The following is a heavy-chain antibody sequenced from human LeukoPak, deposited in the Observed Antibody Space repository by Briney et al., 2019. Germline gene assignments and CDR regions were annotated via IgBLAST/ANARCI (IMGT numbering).Heavy chain of an antibody. D-gene: IGHD6-25*01. CDR3: ARASGPLDY. CDR2: ISSHGEST. CDR1: GFIFSNYA. Sequence: PGGSLRLSCAASGFIFSNYAMHWVRQAPGKGLEYVSAISSHGESTYYANSVRGRFTTSRDNSKNTLYLHLGSLRPEDMAVYYCARASGPLDYWGQGTLVTVSS. V-gene: IGHV3-64*01. J-gene: IGHJ4*02.